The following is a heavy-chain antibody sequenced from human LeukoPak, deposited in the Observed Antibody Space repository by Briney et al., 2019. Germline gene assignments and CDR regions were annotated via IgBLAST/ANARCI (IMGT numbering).Heavy chain of an antibody. Sequence: HPGGSLRLSCAASGFTFSDFWMHWVRQAPGKGLVWVSRINSGGTVTNYADSVKGRLTISRDNAKNTLYLQMNSLRAEDTAVYYCAKDISGWYGSFAFDIWGQGTMVTVSS. D-gene: IGHD6-19*01. CDR2: INSGGTVT. CDR3: AKDISGWYGSFAFDI. CDR1: GFTFSDFW. J-gene: IGHJ3*02. V-gene: IGHV3-74*01.